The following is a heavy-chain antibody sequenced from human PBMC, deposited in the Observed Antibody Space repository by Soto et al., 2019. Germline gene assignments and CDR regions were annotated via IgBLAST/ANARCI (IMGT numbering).Heavy chain of an antibody. V-gene: IGHV4-59*01. Sequence: PSETLSLTCTVSGGSISSYYWSWIRQPPGKGLEWIGYIYYSGSTSYNPSLKSRVTISVDTSKNQFSLKLSSVTAADTAVYYCARSVWGSYRYYGWFDPWGQGTLVTVSS. CDR2: IYYSGST. D-gene: IGHD3-16*02. CDR1: GGSISSYY. CDR3: ARSVWGSYRYYGWFDP. J-gene: IGHJ5*02.